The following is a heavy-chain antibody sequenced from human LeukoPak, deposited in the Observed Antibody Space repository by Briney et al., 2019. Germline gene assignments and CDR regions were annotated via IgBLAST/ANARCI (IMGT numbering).Heavy chain of an antibody. CDR1: GASLSTSPYY. V-gene: IGHV4-39*01. Sequence: SETLSLTCSVSGASLSTSPYYWGWIRQPPGKGLEWIGNIYYTGSTYYNVSLNSRVTISIDTSKNLFSLRLNSMTAADTAVYYCGVKRWLQFYGFYYMDVWGKGTTVTISS. CDR2: IYYTGST. D-gene: IGHD5-24*01. J-gene: IGHJ6*03. CDR3: GVKRWLQFYGFYYMDV.